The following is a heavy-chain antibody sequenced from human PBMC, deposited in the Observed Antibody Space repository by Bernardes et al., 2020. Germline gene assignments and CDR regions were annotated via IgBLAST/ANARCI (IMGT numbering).Heavy chain of an antibody. CDR3: ARGGDIVGSLGFDL. CDR2: IYYSGST. CDR1: GGSISSYY. Sequence: SETLSLTCTVSGGSISSYYWSWIRQPPGKGLEWIGYIYYSGSTNYNPSLKSRVTISVDTSKNQFSLKLSSVTAADTAVYYCARGGDIVGSLGFDLWGRGTLVTVSS. D-gene: IGHD2-15*01. V-gene: IGHV4-59*01. J-gene: IGHJ2*01.